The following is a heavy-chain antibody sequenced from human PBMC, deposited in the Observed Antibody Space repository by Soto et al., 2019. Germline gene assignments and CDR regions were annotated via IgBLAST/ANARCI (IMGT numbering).Heavy chain of an antibody. J-gene: IGHJ4*02. CDR1: GFTLSSYW. V-gene: IGHV3-74*01. CDR2: ISSDGSST. Sequence: EVQLVESGGGLVQPGGSLRLSCAASGFTLSSYWMHWARQAPGKGLVWVSRISSDGSSTNYADSVKGRFTISRDNAKNTLHLQMDRLRVEDTAVYYCARVPHCSSSSCYSYFDNWGQGPLVTVSS. CDR3: ARVPHCSSSSCYSYFDN. D-gene: IGHD2-2*02.